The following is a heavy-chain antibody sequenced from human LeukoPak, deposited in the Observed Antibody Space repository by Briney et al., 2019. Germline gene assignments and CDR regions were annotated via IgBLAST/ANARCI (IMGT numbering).Heavy chain of an antibody. CDR2: INPSGGST. Sequence: GASVKVSCKASGYTFTSYYMHWVRQAPGQGLEWMGIINPSGGSTSYAQKFQGRVTMTRDMSTSTVYMELSSLRSEDTAVYYCARDGVVVRPGNNWFDPWGQGTLVTASS. J-gene: IGHJ5*02. V-gene: IGHV1-46*01. D-gene: IGHD2-2*01. CDR1: GYTFTSYY. CDR3: ARDGVVVRPGNNWFDP.